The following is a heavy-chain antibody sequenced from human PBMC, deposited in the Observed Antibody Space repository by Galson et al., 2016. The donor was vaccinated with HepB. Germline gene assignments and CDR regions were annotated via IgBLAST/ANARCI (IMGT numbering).Heavy chain of an antibody. CDR2: TYYRSKWYN. V-gene: IGHV6-1*01. CDR3: ARVRCSTLRCQNWFDP. J-gene: IGHJ5*02. D-gene: IGHD2-2*01. CDR1: GDSVSSNSAA. Sequence: CAISGDSVSSNSAAWTWIRQSPLRGLEWLGRTYYRSKWYNDYAVSVKSRISIQPDTSKNQFSLQPNSVTPEDTAVYYCARVRCSTLRCQNWFDPWGQGTLVTVSS.